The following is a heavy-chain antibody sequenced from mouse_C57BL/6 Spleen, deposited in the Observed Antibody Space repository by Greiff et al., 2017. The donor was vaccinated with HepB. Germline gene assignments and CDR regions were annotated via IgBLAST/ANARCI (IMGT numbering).Heavy chain of an antibody. V-gene: IGHV1-76*01. CDR3: AREGKDYAMDY. J-gene: IGHJ4*01. D-gene: IGHD2-1*01. Sequence: QVQLKESGAELVRPGASVKLSCKASGYTFTGYYINWVKQRPGQGLEWIARIYPGSGNTYYNEKFKGKATLTAEKSSSTAYMQLSSLTSEDSAVYFCAREGKDYAMDYWGQGTSVTVSS. CDR1: GYTFTGYY. CDR2: IYPGSGNT.